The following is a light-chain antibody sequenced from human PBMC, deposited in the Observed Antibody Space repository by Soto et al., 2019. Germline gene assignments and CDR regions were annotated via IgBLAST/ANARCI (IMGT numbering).Light chain of an antibody. J-gene: IGKJ1*01. V-gene: IGKV3-20*01. Sequence: EIVLTQSPGTLSLSPGERATLSCRASQSVSSSYLAWYQQKPGQAPRLLIYRASSRTTGIPDRFSGSGSGTDFTITISSLGAEDFAVYYYQQYGSSHTTFCQGAKGDIK. CDR1: QSVSSSY. CDR2: RAS. CDR3: QQYGSSHTT.